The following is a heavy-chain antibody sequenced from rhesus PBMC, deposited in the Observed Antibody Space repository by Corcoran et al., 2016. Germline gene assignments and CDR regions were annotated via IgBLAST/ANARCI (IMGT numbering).Heavy chain of an antibody. CDR3: ARTPLYYSGSYYYVHGLDS. Sequence: QVQLQESGPGRVKPSETLSLTCAVSGGSFISNYWSWIRQPPGKGLEWIGRIYGSGGSTDYNPSLKSRVTISTDTSKNQFSLRLSSVTAADTAVYFCARTPLYYSGSYYYVHGLDSWGQGVVVTVSS. D-gene: IGHD3-16*01. CDR1: GGSFISNY. CDR2: IYGSGGST. J-gene: IGHJ6*01. V-gene: IGHV4-160*01.